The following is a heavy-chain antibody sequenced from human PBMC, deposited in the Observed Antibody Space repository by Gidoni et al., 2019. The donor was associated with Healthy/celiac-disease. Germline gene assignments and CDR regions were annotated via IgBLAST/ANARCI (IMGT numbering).Heavy chain of an antibody. Sequence: EVQLLESGGGLVQPGGSLRLSCDASGFTFSSYAMSWVRQAPGKGREWVSAISGSGGSTYYADSVKGRFTISRDNSKNTLYLQMNSLRAEDTAVYYCAKDPLVAAAADYWGQGTLVTVSS. CDR3: AKDPLVAAAADY. V-gene: IGHV3-23*01. J-gene: IGHJ4*02. CDR1: GFTFSSYA. CDR2: ISGSGGST. D-gene: IGHD6-13*01.